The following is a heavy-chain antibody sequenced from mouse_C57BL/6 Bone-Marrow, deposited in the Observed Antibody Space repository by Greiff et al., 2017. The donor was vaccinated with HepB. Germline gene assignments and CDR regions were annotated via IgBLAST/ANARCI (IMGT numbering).Heavy chain of an antibody. J-gene: IGHJ3*01. CDR2: IHPNSGST. CDR3: SRGIITDGGSCWDY. CDR1: GYTFTSYW. Sequence: VQLQQSGAELVKPGASVKMSCKASGYTFTSYWMHWVKQRPGQGLEWIGMIHPNSGSTNYNEKFKSKAKLTVDKSSSTADMQLSSLTSDESAVYYCSRGIITDGGSCWDYGGQGTVTTVT. V-gene: IGHV1-64*01. D-gene: IGHD1-2*01.